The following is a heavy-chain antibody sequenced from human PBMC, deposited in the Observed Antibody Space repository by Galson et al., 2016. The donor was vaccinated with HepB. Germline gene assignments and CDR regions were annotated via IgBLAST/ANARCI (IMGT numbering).Heavy chain of an antibody. Sequence: SETLSPTCSVSGGSMRSNYWSWIRQTPGKGLEWIGYIYYSGSTSYNPSRERRVPIPVDTSKNEFSLKLSSVTAAHTPVYYCARDPSFVVVPGGPRYYYYGMDVWGQGITVTVSS. V-gene: IGHV4-59*01. CDR3: ARDPSFVVVPGGPRYYYYGMDV. CDR2: IYYSGST. CDR1: GGSMRSNY. J-gene: IGHJ6*02. D-gene: IGHD2-2*01.